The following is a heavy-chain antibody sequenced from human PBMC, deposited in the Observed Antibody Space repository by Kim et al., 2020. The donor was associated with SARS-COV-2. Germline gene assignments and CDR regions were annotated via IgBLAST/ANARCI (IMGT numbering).Heavy chain of an antibody. CDR2: IYSGGST. CDR3: ARVLRYRVYLRYYYYMDV. V-gene: IGHV3-66*01. CDR1: GFTVSSNY. J-gene: IGHJ6*03. Sequence: GGSLRLSCAASGFTVSSNYMSWVRQAPGKGLEWVSVIYSGGSTYYADSVKGRFTISRDNSKNTLYLQMNSLRAEDTAVYYCARVLRYRVYLRYYYYMDVWGKGTTVTVSS. D-gene: IGHD6-13*01.